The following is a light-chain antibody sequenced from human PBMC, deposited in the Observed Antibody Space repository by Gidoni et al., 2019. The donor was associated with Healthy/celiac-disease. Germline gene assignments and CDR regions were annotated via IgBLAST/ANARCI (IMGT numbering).Light chain of an antibody. CDR2: GAS. V-gene: IGKV3-20*01. J-gene: IGKJ3*01. Sequence: EIVLTQSPVTLSLSPGERATLSCRASQSVSSSYLAWYQQKPGQAPRLLIYGASSRATGIPDRLSGSGSGTDFTLTISRLEPEDFAVYYCQQYGSSPLTFGPGTKVDIK. CDR3: QQYGSSPLT. CDR1: QSVSSSY.